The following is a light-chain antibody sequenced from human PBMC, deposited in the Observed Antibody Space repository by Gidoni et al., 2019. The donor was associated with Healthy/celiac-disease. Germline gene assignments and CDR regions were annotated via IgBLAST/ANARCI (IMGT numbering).Light chain of an antibody. J-gene: IGKJ3*01. CDR2: KAS. CDR3: QQYNSYRFT. V-gene: IGKV1-5*03. CDR1: QSISSW. Sequence: DIQMTQSPSTLSASVGDRVTITCRASQSISSWLAWYQQKPGKAPKLLIYKASSLESGVPSRFSGSGSGTEFTLTISSLQPYDFATYYCQQYNSYRFTFGPGTKVDIK.